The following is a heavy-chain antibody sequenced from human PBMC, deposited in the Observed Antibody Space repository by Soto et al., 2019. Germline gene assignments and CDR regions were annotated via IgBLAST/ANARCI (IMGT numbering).Heavy chain of an antibody. CDR3: ARAEYYYDSSGYYLLFYVDY. J-gene: IGHJ4*02. CDR1: GYKFTNFG. CDR2: ISVYNGDT. V-gene: IGHV1-18*01. D-gene: IGHD3-22*01. Sequence: QVQLVQSGPEVKNPGASVKVSCKASGYKFTNFGIAWIRQAPGQGLEWMGRISVYNGDTTFAQNFQDRVTLTTDTSTSTAYMELRSLRSDDTAVYCCARAEYYYDSSGYYLLFYVDYWGQGTLVTVSS.